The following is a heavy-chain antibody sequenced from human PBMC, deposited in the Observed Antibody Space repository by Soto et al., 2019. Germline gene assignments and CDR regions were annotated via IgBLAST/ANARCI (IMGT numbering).Heavy chain of an antibody. CDR2: IKSKTDGGTT. V-gene: IGHV3-15*01. Sequence: EVQLVESGGGLVIPGGSLRLSCAASGFTFSNAWLSWVRQAPGKGLEWVGRIKSKTDGGTTDYTAPVKGRFTISRDASKNTLYLQMNSLKIEDTALYYCTTGSTSTQNYWGQGTLVTVSS. CDR1: GFTFSNAW. J-gene: IGHJ4*02. CDR3: TTGSTSTQNY.